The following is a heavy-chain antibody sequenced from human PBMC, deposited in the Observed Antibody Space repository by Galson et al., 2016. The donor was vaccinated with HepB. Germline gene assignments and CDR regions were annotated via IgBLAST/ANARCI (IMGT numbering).Heavy chain of an antibody. CDR2: IMQDGSEK. V-gene: IGHV3-7*01. Sequence: SLRLSCAASGFTFSGYWMTWVRQAPGKGLEWVANIMQDGSEKNYVDSVKGRFTISRDNAKNLVYLQMNSLRAEDTAMYYCASAPAATESDYWGQGTLVTASP. CDR3: ASAPAATESDY. CDR1: GFTFSGYW. J-gene: IGHJ4*02. D-gene: IGHD6-25*01.